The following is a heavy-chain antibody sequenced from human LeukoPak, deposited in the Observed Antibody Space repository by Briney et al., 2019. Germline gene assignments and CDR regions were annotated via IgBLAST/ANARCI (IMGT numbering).Heavy chain of an antibody. D-gene: IGHD6-6*01. V-gene: IGHV4-34*01. J-gene: IGHJ4*02. CDR1: GGSFSDYY. CDR3: AGSIAARLDY. Sequence: SETLSLTCAVYGGSFSDYYWSWIRQPPGKGLEWIGEINHSGSTNNNPSLKSRVTISVDTSKNQFSLKLSSVTAADTAVYYCAGSIAARLDYRGQGTLVTVSS. CDR2: INHSGST.